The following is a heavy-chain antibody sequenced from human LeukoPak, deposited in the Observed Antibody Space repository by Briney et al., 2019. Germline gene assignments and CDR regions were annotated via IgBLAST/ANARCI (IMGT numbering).Heavy chain of an antibody. V-gene: IGHV3-30*18. CDR1: GFTFSNYG. D-gene: IGHD5-18*01. CDR2: ISYDGSNK. J-gene: IGHJ4*02. Sequence: PGGSLRLSCAASGFTFSNYGMHWVRQAPGKGLEWVAVISYDGSNKYYADSVKGRFTISRDNSKNTLYLQMNSLRAEDTAVYYCAKEARDTRGHSYGEGGFDYWGQGTLVTVSS. CDR3: AKEARDTRGHSYGEGGFDY.